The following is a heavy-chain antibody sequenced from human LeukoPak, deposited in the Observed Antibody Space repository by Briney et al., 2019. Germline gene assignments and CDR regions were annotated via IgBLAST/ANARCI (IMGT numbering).Heavy chain of an antibody. D-gene: IGHD3-22*01. CDR2: IWYDGSNK. Sequence: PGGSLRLSCAASGFTFSRFGMHWVRQAPGKGLEWVAVIWYDGSNKYYADSVKGRFTISRDNSKNTLCLEMNSLRAEDTAVYYCARDYYYDSSGYWDYYFDYWGQGTLVSVSS. CDR1: GFTFSRFG. V-gene: IGHV3-33*01. J-gene: IGHJ4*02. CDR3: ARDYYYDSSGYWDYYFDY.